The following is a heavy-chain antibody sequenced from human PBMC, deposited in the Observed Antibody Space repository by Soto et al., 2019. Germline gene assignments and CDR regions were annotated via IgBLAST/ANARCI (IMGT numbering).Heavy chain of an antibody. CDR2: INAGNGNT. Sequence: QVQLVQSGAEEKKPGASVKVSCQASGYTFTSYAIHWVRQAPGQRLEWMGWINAGNGNTKYSQKFQGRVTITRDTSASTAYMELSSLRSEDTAVYYCASPYGDYNDAFDIWGQGTMVTVSS. D-gene: IGHD4-17*01. J-gene: IGHJ3*02. CDR1: GYTFTSYA. V-gene: IGHV1-3*05. CDR3: ASPYGDYNDAFDI.